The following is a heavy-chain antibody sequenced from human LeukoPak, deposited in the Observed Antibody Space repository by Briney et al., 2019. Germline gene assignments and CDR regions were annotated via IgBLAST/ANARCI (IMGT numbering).Heavy chain of an antibody. V-gene: IGHV3-23*01. CDR1: GFTFSSYA. D-gene: IGHD1-26*01. CDR3: AKDRTVGASYWYFDL. Sequence: GGSLRLSCAASGFTFSSYAMHWVRQAPGKGLEWVSAISGSGGSTYYADSVKGRFTISRDNSKNTLYLHMNTLRAEDTAIYYCAKDRTVGASYWYFDLWGRGTLVTVSS. CDR2: ISGSGGST. J-gene: IGHJ2*01.